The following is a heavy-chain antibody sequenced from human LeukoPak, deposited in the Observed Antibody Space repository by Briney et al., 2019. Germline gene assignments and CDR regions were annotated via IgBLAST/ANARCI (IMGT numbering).Heavy chain of an antibody. V-gene: IGHV4-34*01. CDR2: INHSGST. CDR1: GGSFSGYY. Sequence: SETLSLTCAVYGGSFSGYYWSWIRQPPGKGLEWIGEINHSGSTNYNPSLKSRVTISVDTSKNQFSLKLSSVTAADTAVYYCASLPLWFGELLLVDYWGQGTLVTVSS. CDR3: ASLPLWFGELLLVDY. D-gene: IGHD3-10*01. J-gene: IGHJ4*02.